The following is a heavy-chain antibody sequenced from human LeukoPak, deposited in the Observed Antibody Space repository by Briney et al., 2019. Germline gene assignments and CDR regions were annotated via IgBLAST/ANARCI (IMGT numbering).Heavy chain of an antibody. CDR2: ISSSSSYI. Sequence: PGGSLRLSCAASGFTFSNYSMNWVRQAPGKGLEWVSSISSSSSYIYYADSMKGRFTISRDNAKNSLYLQMNSLRAEDTAVYYCAKKSHYYGSGSLFVQYYYYYMDVWGKGTTVTISS. D-gene: IGHD3-10*01. V-gene: IGHV3-21*04. J-gene: IGHJ6*03. CDR1: GFTFSNYS. CDR3: AKKSHYYGSGSLFVQYYYYYMDV.